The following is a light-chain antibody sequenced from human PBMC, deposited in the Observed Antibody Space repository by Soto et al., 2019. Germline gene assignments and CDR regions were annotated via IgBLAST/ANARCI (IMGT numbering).Light chain of an antibody. CDR2: GAS. CDR3: QQYGSSPLT. J-gene: IGKJ4*02. CDR1: QSVSSSY. V-gene: IGKV3-20*01. Sequence: EIVLTQSPGTLSLSPGERATLSCRASQSVSSSYLAWYQQKPGPAPRLLIYGASSTATGIPVRFSGSGSGTDFTLTISRLEPEDFAVYYCQQYGSSPLTFGEGTKVEIK.